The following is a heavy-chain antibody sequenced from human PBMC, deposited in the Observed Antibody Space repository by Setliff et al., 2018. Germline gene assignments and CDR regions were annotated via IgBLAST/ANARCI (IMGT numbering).Heavy chain of an antibody. Sequence: ASVKVSCKASGYTFSHSGITWVRQAPGQGLEWMGWISVYTGNTNCAPKLQGRVTMTTDASTSTAYMELRGLTSDHTAVYYCALSSLSICRGGDCPNVFDIWGQGTMVNVSS. D-gene: IGHD2-21*02. CDR2: ISVYTGNT. J-gene: IGHJ3*02. CDR3: ALSSLSICRGGDCPNVFDI. V-gene: IGHV1-18*01. CDR1: GYTFSHSG.